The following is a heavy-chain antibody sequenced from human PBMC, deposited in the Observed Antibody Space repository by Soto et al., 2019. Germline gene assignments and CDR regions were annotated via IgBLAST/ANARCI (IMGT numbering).Heavy chain of an antibody. CDR2: IKGDGSEK. V-gene: IGHV3-7*01. D-gene: IGHD5-18*01. J-gene: IGHJ4*02. Sequence: PGGSLRLSCVASGFTFTSYWMSWVRQAPGKGLEWVANIKGDGSEKKYVDSVKGRFTISRDNAKNSLSLQMNNLRAEDTAVYYCARENSVQAWLHHFDHWGLGTLVTVSS. CDR3: ARENSVQAWLHHFDH. CDR1: GFTFTSYW.